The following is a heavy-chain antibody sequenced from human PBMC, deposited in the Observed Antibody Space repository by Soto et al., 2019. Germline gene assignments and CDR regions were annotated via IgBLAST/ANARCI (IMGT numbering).Heavy chain of an antibody. Sequence: GGSLRLSCAASGFTFSSYAMSWVRQAPGKGLEWVSAISGSGGSTYYADSVKGRFTISRDNSKNTLYLQMNSLRAEDTAVYYCAKDMDIVVVVAATNAFDIWGQGTMVTVSS. CDR3: AKDMDIVVVVAATNAFDI. V-gene: IGHV3-23*01. J-gene: IGHJ3*02. D-gene: IGHD2-15*01. CDR2: ISGSGGST. CDR1: GFTFSSYA.